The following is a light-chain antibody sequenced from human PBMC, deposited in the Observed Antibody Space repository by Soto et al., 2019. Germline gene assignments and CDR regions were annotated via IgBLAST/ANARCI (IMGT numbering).Light chain of an antibody. CDR3: QQRSNWPLT. CDR1: QSVSDY. V-gene: IGKV3-11*01. Sequence: ETVLTQSPARLSLSPGERATLSCRAGQSVSDYLAWYQQKPGQPPRLLFFDASNRVTGVPARFSAGGSGTDFTLTISSLEPEDFAVYYCQQRSNWPLTFGGGTKVEIK. CDR2: DAS. J-gene: IGKJ4*01.